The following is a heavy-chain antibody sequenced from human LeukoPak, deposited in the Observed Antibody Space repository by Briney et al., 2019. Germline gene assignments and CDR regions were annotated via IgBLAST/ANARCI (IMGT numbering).Heavy chain of an antibody. D-gene: IGHD6-19*01. J-gene: IGHJ4*02. V-gene: IGHV3-74*01. CDR2: IKDDGKVV. Sequence: PGGSLRLSCAASGFTFSNYWMHWVRQVPGKELVWVSRIKDDGKVVDYADSVKGRFTISRDNARNTLYLQMNSLRTDDTAIYYCARVSSGEQWLAFDYWGQGILVSVFS. CDR1: GFTFSNYW. CDR3: ARVSSGEQWLAFDY.